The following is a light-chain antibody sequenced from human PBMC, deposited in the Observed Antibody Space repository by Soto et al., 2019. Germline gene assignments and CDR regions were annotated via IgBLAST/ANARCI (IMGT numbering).Light chain of an antibody. Sequence: EMLMTQSPATRSVSPGERATLSCRASQNINRNLAWYQQKPGQAPRLLIHGASTRATGIPGRFSGSGSGTEFTLTISSLQSQDFAVYYCQQYDYWWTFGQGTKVEVK. CDR1: QNINRN. CDR2: GAS. J-gene: IGKJ1*01. V-gene: IGKV3-15*01. CDR3: QQYDYWWT.